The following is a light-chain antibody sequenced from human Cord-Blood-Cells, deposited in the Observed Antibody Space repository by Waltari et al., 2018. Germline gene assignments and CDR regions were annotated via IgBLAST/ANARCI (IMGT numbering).Light chain of an antibody. V-gene: IGLV2-14*03. CDR3: SSYTSSSTYV. CDR1: TSDVGGYYY. CDR2: DVS. Sequence: QSSLLTPASVSWSPGQSFTISCTGTTSDVGGYYYVLWYQQHPGKAPKLMIYDVSNRPSGVSNRFSGSKSGNTASLTISGLQAEDEADYYCSSYTSSSTYVFGTGTKVTVL. J-gene: IGLJ1*01.